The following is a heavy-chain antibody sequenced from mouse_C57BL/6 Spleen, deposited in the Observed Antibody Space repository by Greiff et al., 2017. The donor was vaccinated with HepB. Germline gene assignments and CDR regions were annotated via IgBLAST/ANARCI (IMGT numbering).Heavy chain of an antibody. V-gene: IGHV14-2*01. CDR3: ARGLFITTVVGPFAY. D-gene: IGHD1-1*01. Sequence: EVQLQQSGAELVKPGASVKLSCPASGFNIKDYYMHWVKQRTEQGLEWIGRIDPEDGETKYAPKFQGKATITADTSSNTAYLQLSSLTSEDTAVYYCARGLFITTVVGPFAYWGQGTLVTVSA. CDR1: GFNIKDYY. CDR2: IDPEDGET. J-gene: IGHJ3*01.